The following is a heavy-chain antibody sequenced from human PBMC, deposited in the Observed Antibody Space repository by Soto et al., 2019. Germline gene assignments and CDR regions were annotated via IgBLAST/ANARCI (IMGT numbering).Heavy chain of an antibody. D-gene: IGHD3-9*01. J-gene: IGHJ4*02. CDR1: DDTRVSDSGC. Sequence: LEILSLRKSVSDDTRVSDSGCWGFIHQPPGKGLEWIGSIYYRGNAYYNPSLQTRVTISLDKPKSQFSLKLNSVTAADSAVYFCARLEGLATIPYYFDFWGPGALVTVSS. V-gene: IGHV4-39*01. CDR2: IYYRGNA. CDR3: ARLEGLATIPYYFDF.